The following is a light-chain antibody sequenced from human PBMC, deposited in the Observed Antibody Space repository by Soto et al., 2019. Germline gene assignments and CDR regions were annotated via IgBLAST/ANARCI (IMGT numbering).Light chain of an antibody. CDR2: DAS. CDR3: QMYYNWPPLT. J-gene: IGKJ4*01. Sequence: EIVMTQSPVTLSVSPGERATLSCRASQSVGSNLAWYQQKPDQTPRLLIYDASTRATGIPARFGGSGSGTEFTLTISSLQSEDFAVYYCQMYYNWPPLTFGGGTKVEI. CDR1: QSVGSN. V-gene: IGKV3-15*01.